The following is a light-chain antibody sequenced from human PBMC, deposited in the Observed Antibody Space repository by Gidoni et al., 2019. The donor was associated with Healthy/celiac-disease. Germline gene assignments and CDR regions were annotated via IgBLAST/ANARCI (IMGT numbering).Light chain of an antibody. CDR3: QQYNSYSRT. CDR2: KAS. J-gene: IGKJ2*01. V-gene: IGKV1-5*03. CDR1: QSISSW. Sequence: SHMNQSPSTLSASVGDRVTITCRASQSISSWLAWYQQKPGKAPKLLIYKASSLESGVPSRFSGSGSGTEFTLTISSLQPDDFATYYCQQYNSYSRTFGQGTKLEIK.